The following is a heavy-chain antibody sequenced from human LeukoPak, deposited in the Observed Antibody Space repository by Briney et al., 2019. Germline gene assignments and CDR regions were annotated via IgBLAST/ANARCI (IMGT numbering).Heavy chain of an antibody. V-gene: IGHV4-4*02. J-gene: IGHJ3*02. CDR1: GGSISSSHW. Sequence: SETLSLTCAVSGGSISSSHWWSWVRQPPGKGLEWIGEIYHSGSTNYNPSLKSRIAISVDMSKNQFSLKLSSVTAADTAVYYCARERSGSEIFARSFDIWGQGTMVTVSS. D-gene: IGHD3-3*01. CDR2: IYHSGST. CDR3: ARERSGSEIFARSFDI.